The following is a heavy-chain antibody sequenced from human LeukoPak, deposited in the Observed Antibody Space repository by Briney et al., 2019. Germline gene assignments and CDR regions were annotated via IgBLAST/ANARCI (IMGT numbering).Heavy chain of an antibody. D-gene: IGHD6-13*01. CDR3: ASSESSWFDY. Sequence: SETLSLTCGVSGGAITNYYWNWIRQAPGKGLEWLGYIYYTGSTTYNPSVKSRITISLDTSKKQISLKLRSVTAADTAVYYCASSESSWFDYWGQGTLVTVSS. V-gene: IGHV4-59*01. CDR1: GGAITNYY. CDR2: IYYTGST. J-gene: IGHJ4*02.